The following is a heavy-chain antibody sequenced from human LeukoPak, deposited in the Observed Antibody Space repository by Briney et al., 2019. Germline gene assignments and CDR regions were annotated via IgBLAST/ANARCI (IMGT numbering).Heavy chain of an antibody. CDR1: GLTSDDFG. J-gene: IGHJ6*02. D-gene: IGHD2-15*01. Sequence: SLRPSSEADGLTSDDFGFHWVRPAPGNGLEWVSGTRRNGYSKGKSYSVKGRFTISRDNAKSSRYLQMNSLRVEDTALYFCAGDMDVRIGHGYYDYGLDVWGQGTTVSVS. CDR3: AGDMDVRIGHGYYDYGLDV. V-gene: IGHV3-9*02. CDR2: TRRNGYSK.